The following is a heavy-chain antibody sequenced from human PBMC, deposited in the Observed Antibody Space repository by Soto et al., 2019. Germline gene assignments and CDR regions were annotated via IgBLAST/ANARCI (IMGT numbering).Heavy chain of an antibody. CDR3: ARGYTGYSSGWYVDY. Sequence: VSVKVSCKASGYTFTSYAMHWVRHAPGQRLEWMGWINAGNGNTKYSQKFQGRVTITRDTSASTAYMELSSLRSEDTAVYYCARGYTGYSSGWYVDYWGQGTLVTVSS. D-gene: IGHD6-19*01. CDR2: INAGNGNT. CDR1: GYTFTSYA. V-gene: IGHV1-3*01. J-gene: IGHJ4*02.